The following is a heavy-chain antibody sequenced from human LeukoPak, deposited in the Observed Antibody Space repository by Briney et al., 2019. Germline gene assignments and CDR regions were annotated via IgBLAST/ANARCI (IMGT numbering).Heavy chain of an antibody. CDR2: ISSDSNHI. Sequence: KPGGSLRLSCAASGFTFSSYSMNWVRQAPGKGLEWVSSISSDSNHIYYADSVKGRFTISRDNTKNSLYLQLNSLRAEDTAVYYCARWYCSSTSCRAFDYWGQGTLVTVSS. D-gene: IGHD2-2*01. CDR3: ARWYCSSTSCRAFDY. V-gene: IGHV3-21*01. CDR1: GFTFSSYS. J-gene: IGHJ4*02.